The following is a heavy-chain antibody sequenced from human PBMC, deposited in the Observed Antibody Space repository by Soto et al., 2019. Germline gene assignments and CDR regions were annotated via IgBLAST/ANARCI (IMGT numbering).Heavy chain of an antibody. D-gene: IGHD1-26*01. V-gene: IGHV3-30-3*01. Sequence: GGSLRLSCAASGFTFSSYAMHWVRQAPGKGLEWVAVISYDGSNKYYADSVKGRFTISRDNSKNTLYLQMNSLRAEDTAVYYCAKDMKGWELPNAFDIWGQGTMVTVSS. CDR3: AKDMKGWELPNAFDI. J-gene: IGHJ3*02. CDR2: ISYDGSNK. CDR1: GFTFSSYA.